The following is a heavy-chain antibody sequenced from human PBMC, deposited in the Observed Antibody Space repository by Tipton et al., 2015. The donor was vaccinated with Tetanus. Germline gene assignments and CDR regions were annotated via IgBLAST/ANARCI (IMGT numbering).Heavy chain of an antibody. J-gene: IGHJ6*02. CDR3: ARDGSGPGYAMDA. CDR1: GFTFSSFW. V-gene: IGHV3-74*01. Sequence: SLRLSCAASGFTFSSFWMHWVRQGPGKGLGSVARINDVGTETDYADSVTSRLSISRDDAKNTLYLQMNSLRAEDTAVYYCARDGSGPGYAMDAWGQGTRVTVSS. CDR2: INDVGTET. D-gene: IGHD2-8*02.